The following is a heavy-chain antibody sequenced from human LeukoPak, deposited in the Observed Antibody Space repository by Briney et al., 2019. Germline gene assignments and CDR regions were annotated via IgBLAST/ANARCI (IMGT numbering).Heavy chain of an antibody. CDR1: GFTVSSNY. Sequence: GGSLRLSXAASGFTVSSNYMSWVRQAPGKGLEWVSVIYSGGSTYYADSVKGRFTISRDNSKNTLYLQMNSLRAEDTAVYYCARDGGYCSSTSCRDYRGQGTLVTVSS. D-gene: IGHD2-2*01. J-gene: IGHJ4*02. V-gene: IGHV3-66*02. CDR2: IYSGGST. CDR3: ARDGGYCSSTSCRDY.